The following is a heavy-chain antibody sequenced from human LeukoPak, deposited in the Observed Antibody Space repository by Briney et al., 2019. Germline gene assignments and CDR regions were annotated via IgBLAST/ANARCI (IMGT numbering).Heavy chain of an antibody. Sequence: GGSLRLSCAASGFTFSIYAMHWVRQAPGKGLEYVSAISSNGGSTYYANSVKGRFTISRDNSKNTLYLQMGSLRAEDMAVYYCAALCSSTSCYMGYSGYEDFDYWGQGTLVTVSS. V-gene: IGHV3-64*01. CDR3: AALCSSTSCYMGYSGYEDFDY. J-gene: IGHJ4*02. CDR1: GFTFSIYA. D-gene: IGHD2-2*02. CDR2: ISSNGGST.